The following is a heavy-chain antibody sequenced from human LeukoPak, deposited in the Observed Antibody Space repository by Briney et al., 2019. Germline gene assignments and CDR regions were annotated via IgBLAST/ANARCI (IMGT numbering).Heavy chain of an antibody. CDR2: IYHTGST. CDR3: ARLQYCSGTSCYWFDP. J-gene: IGHJ5*02. D-gene: IGHD2-2*01. V-gene: IGHV4-30-2*01. Sequence: PSQTLSLTCDVSGGSISSGLYSWSWIRQPLGKGLEWIGYIYHTGSTYYNPSLKSRVTISVDTSKNQFSLRLSSVAAADTAVYYCARLQYCSGTSCYWFDPWGQGTLVTVSS. CDR1: GGSISSGLYS.